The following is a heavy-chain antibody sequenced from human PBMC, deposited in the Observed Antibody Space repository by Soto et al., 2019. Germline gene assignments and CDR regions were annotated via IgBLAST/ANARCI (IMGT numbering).Heavy chain of an antibody. V-gene: IGHV3-7*01. CDR3: ARGVAVAGTFDWFDP. CDR2: IKQDGSEK. D-gene: IGHD6-19*01. J-gene: IGHJ5*02. CDR1: GFTFSSYW. Sequence: PGGSLRLSCAASGFTFSSYWMSWVRQAPGKGLEWVANIKQDGSEKYYVDSVKGRFTISRDNAKNSLYLQMNSLRAEDTAVYYCARGVAVAGTFDWFDPWGQGTLVTVSS.